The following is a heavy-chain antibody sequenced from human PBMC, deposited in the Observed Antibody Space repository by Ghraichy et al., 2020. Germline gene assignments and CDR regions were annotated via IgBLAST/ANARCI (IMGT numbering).Heavy chain of an antibody. Sequence: SETLSLTCAVYGGSFSGYYWSWIRQPPGKGLEWIGEINHSGSTNYNPSLKSRVTISVDTSKNQFSLKLSSVTAADTAVYYCARSGSAARWYGSGSYWQKYYFDYWGQGTLVTVSS. J-gene: IGHJ4*02. V-gene: IGHV4-34*01. CDR1: GGSFSGYY. CDR2: INHSGST. D-gene: IGHD3-10*01. CDR3: ARSGSAARWYGSGSYWQKYYFDY.